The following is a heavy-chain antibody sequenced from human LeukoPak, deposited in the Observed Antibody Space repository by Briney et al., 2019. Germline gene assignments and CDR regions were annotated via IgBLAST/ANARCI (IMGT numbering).Heavy chain of an antibody. CDR2: IYTSGST. V-gene: IGHV4-4*07. CDR1: GGSISSYY. Sequence: SETLSLTCTVSGGSISSYYWSWIRQLAGKGLEWIGRIYTSGSTNYNPSLKSRVTMSVDTSKNQFSLKLSSVTAADTAVYYCARDDSSGWYSTEIWGQGTMVTVSS. D-gene: IGHD6-19*01. CDR3: ARDDSSGWYSTEI. J-gene: IGHJ3*02.